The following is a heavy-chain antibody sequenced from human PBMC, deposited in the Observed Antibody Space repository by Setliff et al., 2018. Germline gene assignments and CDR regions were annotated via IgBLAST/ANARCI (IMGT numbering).Heavy chain of an antibody. CDR1: GGFIYDYY. V-gene: IGHV4-4*07. CDR3: ARERQGGFLEWSPFDS. CDR2: VYSDGET. Sequence: SETLSLTCTVSGGFIYDYYWTWIRQPAGKGLQWIGRVYSDGETDYSPSLKSRVTISVDKSNNQFSLNLKSMTAADTALYFCARERQGGFLEWSPFDSWGQGILVTVSS. D-gene: IGHD3-3*01. J-gene: IGHJ4*02.